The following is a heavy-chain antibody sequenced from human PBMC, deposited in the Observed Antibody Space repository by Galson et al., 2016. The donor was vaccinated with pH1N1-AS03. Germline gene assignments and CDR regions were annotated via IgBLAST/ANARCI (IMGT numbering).Heavy chain of an antibody. V-gene: IGHV3-23*01. D-gene: IGHD6-19*01. CDR2: ISASGVTT. CDR3: AREYTSGKPTHYDS. CDR1: GFTFSSYA. Sequence: SLRLSCAASGFTFSSYAMTWVRQAPGKGLEWVSTISASGVTTDYADSVKGRFTISRDNSRDTVYLQINSLRAEDTATYYCAREYTSGKPTHYDSWGQGTLVTVSS. J-gene: IGHJ4*02.